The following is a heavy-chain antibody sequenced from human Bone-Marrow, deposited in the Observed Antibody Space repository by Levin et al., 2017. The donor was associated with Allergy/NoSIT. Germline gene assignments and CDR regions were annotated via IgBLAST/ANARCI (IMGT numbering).Heavy chain of an antibody. CDR3: ARNRHCSGGSGKGV. CDR2: IYSGGDT. V-gene: IGHV3-66*01. D-gene: IGHD2-15*01. J-gene: IGHJ4*02. Sequence: KGLEWVSLIYSGGDTNYADSVKGRFIISRDGSKNTLYLQMNSLTAEATAVYYCARNRHCSGGSGKGVWGQGTLVTVSS.